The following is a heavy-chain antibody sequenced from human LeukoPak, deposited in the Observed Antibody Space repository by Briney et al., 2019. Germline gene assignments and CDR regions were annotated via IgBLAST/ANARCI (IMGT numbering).Heavy chain of an antibody. D-gene: IGHD2-2*01. Sequence: SETVSLTCTVSGGSISSYYWSWIRQPAGKGLEWIGRIYTSGSTNYNPSLKSRVTMSVDTSKNQFSLKLSSVTAADTAVYYCARDARYCSSTSCPLDVWGKGTTVTVSS. CDR3: ARDARYCSSTSCPLDV. V-gene: IGHV4-4*07. CDR1: GGSISSYY. CDR2: IYTSGST. J-gene: IGHJ6*04.